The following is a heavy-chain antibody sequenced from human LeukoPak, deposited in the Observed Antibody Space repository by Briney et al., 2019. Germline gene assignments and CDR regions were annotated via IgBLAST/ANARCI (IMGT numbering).Heavy chain of an antibody. CDR3: ARDRRYYFDY. Sequence: PGGSLRLSCAASGFTFSHYPMHWVRQAPGKGLEWLAVISYDSNYRYYADSVKGRFTISRGNSNNTLYLQIDSLRPEDTAMYFCARDRRYYFDYWGQGTLATVSS. V-gene: IGHV3-30*01. J-gene: IGHJ4*02. CDR2: ISYDSNYR. CDR1: GFTFSHYP.